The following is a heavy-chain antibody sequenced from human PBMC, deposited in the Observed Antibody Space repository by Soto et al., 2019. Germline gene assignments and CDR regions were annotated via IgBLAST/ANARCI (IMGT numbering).Heavy chain of an antibody. CDR2: IYSSGST. J-gene: IGHJ4*02. V-gene: IGHV4-4*08. CDR1: GGSISNYY. CDR3: GRREANNGGPHRFDS. Sequence: SETLSLTCTVSGGSISNYYWSWIRQPPGKGLEWIGYIYSSGSTNYNPSLKSRVTISLDTSKNQFSLKLISMTAADTAVYYCGRREANNGGPHRFDSWGQGTLVTVSS. D-gene: IGHD1-20*01.